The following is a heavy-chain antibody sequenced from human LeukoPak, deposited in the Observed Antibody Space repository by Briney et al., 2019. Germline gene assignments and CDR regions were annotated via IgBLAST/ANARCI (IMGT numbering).Heavy chain of an antibody. D-gene: IGHD3-10*01. Sequence: GGSLRLSCAASGFTFSSYSMNWVHQAPGKGLEWVSYISSASNTIYYADSVKGRFTISRDNAKNSLYLQMSSLRAEDTAMYYCARDGWFGDYNWFDPWGQGTLVTVSS. CDR1: GFTFSSYS. CDR3: ARDGWFGDYNWFDP. V-gene: IGHV3-48*01. CDR2: ISSASNTI. J-gene: IGHJ5*02.